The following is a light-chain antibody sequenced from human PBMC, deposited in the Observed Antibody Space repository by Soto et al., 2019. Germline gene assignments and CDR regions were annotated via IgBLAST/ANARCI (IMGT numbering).Light chain of an antibody. Sequence: QITQSPSTLSASVLDRVTNTCRASQSISSYLNWYQQKPGKAPKLLIYAASSLQSGVPSRFSGSGSGAEFTLTISSLQPDDFATYYCQQYNSYWTFGQGTKVDI. V-gene: IGKV1-5*01. CDR1: QSISSY. J-gene: IGKJ1*01. CDR3: QQYNSYWT. CDR2: AAS.